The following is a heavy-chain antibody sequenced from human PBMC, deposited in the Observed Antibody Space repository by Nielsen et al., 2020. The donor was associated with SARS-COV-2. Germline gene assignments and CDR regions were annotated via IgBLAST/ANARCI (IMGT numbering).Heavy chain of an antibody. CDR2: IRGSGDRT. D-gene: IGHD2-2*03. CDR1: GFTFSNSA. Sequence: GESLQISCTASGFTFSNSAMSWVRQPSGKGLEWASSIRGSGDRTDYADSVKGRVIISRDNSQNTLHLQMNSLRAEDTALYFCAKDFHGSVADFFGNWGQGALVTVSS. CDR3: AKDFHGSVADFFGN. V-gene: IGHV3-23*01. J-gene: IGHJ4*02.